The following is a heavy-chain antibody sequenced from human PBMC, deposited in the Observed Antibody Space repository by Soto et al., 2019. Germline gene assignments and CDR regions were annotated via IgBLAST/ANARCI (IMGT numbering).Heavy chain of an antibody. Sequence: QLQLQESGPGLVKPSETLSLTCTVSGGSITSSSYYWGWIRQPPGKGLEWIGSIYYSGNTYYTPSLKRRVPISVDTSKNQFSLKLRSVTAADTAVYYCAREGGRYCSGGSCQVDYWGQGPLVTVSS. CDR3: AREGGRYCSGGSCQVDY. J-gene: IGHJ4*02. V-gene: IGHV4-39*02. CDR1: GGSITSSSYY. CDR2: IYYSGNT. D-gene: IGHD2-15*01.